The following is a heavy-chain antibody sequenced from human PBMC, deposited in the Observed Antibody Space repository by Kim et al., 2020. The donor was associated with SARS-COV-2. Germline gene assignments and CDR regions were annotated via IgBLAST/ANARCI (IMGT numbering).Heavy chain of an antibody. CDR2: ISGSGRST. D-gene: IGHD6-6*01. J-gene: IGHJ3*02. CDR3: AKDHIAARPQSDAFDI. V-gene: IGHV3-23*01. Sequence: GGSLRLSCAASGFTFSSYAMSWVRQAPGKGLEWVSAISGSGRSTYYADSVKGRFTISRDNSKNTLYLQMNSLRAEDTAVYYCAKDHIAARPQSDAFDIWGQGTMVTVSS. CDR1: GFTFSSYA.